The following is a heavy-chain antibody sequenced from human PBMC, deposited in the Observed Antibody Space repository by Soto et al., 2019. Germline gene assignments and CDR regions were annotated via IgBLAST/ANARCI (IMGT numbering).Heavy chain of an antibody. CDR1: GYSFTSYW. J-gene: IGHJ6*03. V-gene: IGHV5-51*01. D-gene: IGHD2-2*01. CDR2: IYPGDSDT. CDR3: ARSYEDIVLVPARYHYYMDV. Sequence: PGESLKISCKGSGYSFTSYWIGWVRQMPGKGLEWMGIIYPGDSDTRYSPSFQGQVTISADKSISTAYLQWSSLKASDTAMYYCARSYEDIVLVPARYHYYMDVCAQGTTVPVSS.